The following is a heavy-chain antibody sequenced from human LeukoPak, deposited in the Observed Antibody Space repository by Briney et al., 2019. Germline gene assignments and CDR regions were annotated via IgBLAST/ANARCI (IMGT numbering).Heavy chain of an antibody. CDR1: GDSVSNNNAA. J-gene: IGHJ3*02. Sequence: SPTLSLTFAISGDSVSNNNAAWNWIRQSPSRGLEWLGRTYYRSKWYTDYAVSVSSPITINPDASKNQFSLQLNSVTPEDTAVYYCASSSLRGSDAFDIWGQGTMVTVSS. CDR3: ASSSLRGSDAFDI. D-gene: IGHD3-16*01. CDR2: TYYRSKWYT. V-gene: IGHV6-1*01.